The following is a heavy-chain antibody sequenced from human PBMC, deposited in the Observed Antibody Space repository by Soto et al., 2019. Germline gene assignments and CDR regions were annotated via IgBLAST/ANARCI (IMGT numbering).Heavy chain of an antibody. CDR2: IIPILGIA. CDR1: GGTFISYT. CDR3: ARALYCSGGSCYPWYYFDY. D-gene: IGHD2-15*01. J-gene: IGHJ4*02. Sequence: GASVQVSCQASGGTFISYTISWVRQAPGQGLEWMGRIIPILGIANYAQKFQGRVTITADKSTSTAYMELSSLRSEDTAVYYCARALYCSGGSCYPWYYFDYWGQGTLVTVSS. V-gene: IGHV1-69*02.